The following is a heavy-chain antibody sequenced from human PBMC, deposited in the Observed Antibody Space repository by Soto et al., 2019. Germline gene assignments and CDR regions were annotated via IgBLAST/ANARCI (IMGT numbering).Heavy chain of an antibody. CDR2: ISGSSSYI. V-gene: IGHV3-21*01. D-gene: IGHD2-2*01. J-gene: IGHJ3*02. CDR3: ARYCSSTSCYGAFDI. Sequence: VGSLRLSCAASGFTLSDYWMHWVRQVPGKGLEWVSCISGSSSYIYYADSVKGRFTISRDNAKNSLYLQMNSLRAEDTAVYYCARYCSSTSCYGAFDIWGQGTMVTVSS. CDR1: GFTLSDYW.